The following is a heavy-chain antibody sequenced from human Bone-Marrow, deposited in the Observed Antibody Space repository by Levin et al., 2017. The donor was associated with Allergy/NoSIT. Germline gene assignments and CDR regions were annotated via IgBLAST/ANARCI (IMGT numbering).Heavy chain of an antibody. CDR1: GFTFSSYA. D-gene: IGHD5-24*01. CDR2: ISGSGGST. Sequence: PGGSLRLSCAASGFTFSSYAMSWVRQAPGKGLEWVSAISGSGGSTYYADSVKGRFTISRDNSKNTLYLQMNSLRAEDTAVYYCAKGVMATINCYYFDYWGQGTLVTVSS. V-gene: IGHV3-23*01. J-gene: IGHJ4*02. CDR3: AKGVMATINCYYFDY.